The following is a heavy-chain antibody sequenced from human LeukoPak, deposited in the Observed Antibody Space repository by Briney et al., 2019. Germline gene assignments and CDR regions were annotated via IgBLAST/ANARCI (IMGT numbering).Heavy chain of an antibody. CDR3: PTAVLRFLEWLEKNDY. J-gene: IGHJ4*02. Sequence: GGSLRLSCAASGFTFSSYGMHWVRQAPGKGLEWVACIRYDGSNKYYADSVKGRFTISRDNSKNTLYLQMNSLRAEDTAVYYCPTAVLRFLEWLEKNDYWGQGTLVTVSS. CDR1: GFTFSSYG. V-gene: IGHV3-30*02. D-gene: IGHD3-3*01. CDR2: IRYDGSNK.